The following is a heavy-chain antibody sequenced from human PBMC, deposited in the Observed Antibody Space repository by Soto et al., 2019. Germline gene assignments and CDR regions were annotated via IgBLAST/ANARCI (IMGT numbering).Heavy chain of an antibody. CDR1: GGSFTGYY. CDR2: INHSGSI. CDR3: AREPNNYYGSGSYYNAGGMDV. V-gene: IGHV4-34*01. Sequence: SETLSLTCAVYGGSFTGYYWSWIRQPPGKGLEWIGEINHSGSIKYNPSLKSRVTTSVDTSKKQFSLKLSSVTAADTAVYYCAREPNNYYGSGSYYNAGGMDVWGQGTTVTVSS. D-gene: IGHD3-10*01. J-gene: IGHJ6*02.